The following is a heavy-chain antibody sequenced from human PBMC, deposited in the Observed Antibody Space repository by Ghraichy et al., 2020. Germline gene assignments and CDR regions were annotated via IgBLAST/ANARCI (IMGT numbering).Heavy chain of an antibody. CDR3: AKAWGYCSGGTCPPDNWFGP. D-gene: IGHD2-15*01. V-gene: IGHV3-23*01. Sequence: GGSLRLSCVASGLTFSSYAMTWVRQAPGKGLEWVSSISAGGGSAYYADSVKGRFSISRDNSKDTMYLQMNSLRAEDAAVYFCAKAWGYCSGGTCPPDNWFGPWGQGTLVTVS. J-gene: IGHJ5*02. CDR1: GLTFSSYA. CDR2: ISAGGGSA.